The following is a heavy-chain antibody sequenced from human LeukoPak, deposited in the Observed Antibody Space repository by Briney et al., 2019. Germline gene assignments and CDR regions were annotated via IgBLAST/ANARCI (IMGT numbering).Heavy chain of an antibody. V-gene: IGHV4-31*03. CDR3: ARRMDTAMVTGSAFDI. CDR1: GGSISSGGYY. CDR2: IYYSGST. J-gene: IGHJ3*02. D-gene: IGHD5-18*01. Sequence: SQTLSLTCTVSGGSISSGGYYWSWIRQHPGKGLEWIGYIYYSGSTYYNPSLKSRVTISVDTSRNQFSLKLSSVTAADTAVYYCARRMDTAMVTGSAFDIWGQGTMVTVSS.